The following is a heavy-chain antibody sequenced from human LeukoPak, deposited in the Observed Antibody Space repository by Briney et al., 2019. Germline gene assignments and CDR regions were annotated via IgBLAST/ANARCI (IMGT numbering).Heavy chain of an antibody. J-gene: IGHJ4*02. CDR2: VHSRGWT. D-gene: IGHD3-16*01. CDR1: GGTTDNYY. CDR3: ARDTYDYDYGSDYIDYFDS. V-gene: IGHV4-59*01. Sequence: PSETLSITCTAPGGTTDNYYWSWIRQSPGKGLDCHGYVHSRGWTNSSPSLRSRVTMSVDLSKTQFSLKLSSVTAADTAVYYCARDTYDYDYGSDYIDYFDSWGQGILVTVSS.